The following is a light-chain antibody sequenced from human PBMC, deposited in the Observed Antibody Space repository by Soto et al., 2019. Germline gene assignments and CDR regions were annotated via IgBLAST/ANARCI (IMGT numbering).Light chain of an antibody. Sequence: ESVLTQSPGTQSLSPGERATLACRASQTVRSGYLAWYQQKPGQAPRLLIQGASRRATGIPDRFSGSGSGTDFTLPINSLEPEAFAVYYCQQYGDMWTFGQGTKV. J-gene: IGKJ1*01. CDR1: QTVRSGY. CDR3: QQYGDMWT. CDR2: GAS. V-gene: IGKV3-20*01.